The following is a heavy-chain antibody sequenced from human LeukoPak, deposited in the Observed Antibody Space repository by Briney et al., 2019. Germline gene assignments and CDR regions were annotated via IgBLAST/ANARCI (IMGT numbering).Heavy chain of an antibody. CDR1: GGSISSSSYY. V-gene: IGHV4-39*07. Sequence: SETLSLTCTVSGGSISSSSYYWGWIRQPPGKGLEWIGSISYSGSTYYNPSLKSRVTISVDRSKNQLSLKLSSVTAADTAVYYCARGPTHLNWFDPWGQGTLVTVSS. CDR2: ISYSGST. CDR3: ARGPTHLNWFDP. J-gene: IGHJ5*02.